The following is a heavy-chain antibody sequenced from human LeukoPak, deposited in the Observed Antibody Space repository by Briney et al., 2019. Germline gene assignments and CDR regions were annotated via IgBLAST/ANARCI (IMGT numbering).Heavy chain of an antibody. CDR2: ISSTSITM. J-gene: IGHJ4*02. CDR3: ARETILAVAGDF. Sequence: PGGSLRLSCAASGFTFNRNNMNWVRQAPGKGLEWVSYISSTSITMYYADSVKGGFTISRDNAKNSLYLQMNSLRADDTAVYYCARETILAVAGDFWGQGTLVTVSS. D-gene: IGHD6-19*01. CDR1: GFTFNRNN. V-gene: IGHV3-48*01.